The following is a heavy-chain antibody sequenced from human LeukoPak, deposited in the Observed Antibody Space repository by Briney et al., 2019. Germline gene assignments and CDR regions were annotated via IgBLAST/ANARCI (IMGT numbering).Heavy chain of an antibody. Sequence: SETLSLTCAVYGGSFSGYYWSWIRQPPGKGLEWIGEINHSGSTNYNPSLKSRVTISVDTSKNQFSLKLSSVTAADTAVYYCARESYDSSVCLDAFDIWGQGTMVTVSS. D-gene: IGHD3-22*01. CDR3: ARESYDSSVCLDAFDI. J-gene: IGHJ3*02. CDR1: GGSFSGYY. V-gene: IGHV4-34*01. CDR2: INHSGST.